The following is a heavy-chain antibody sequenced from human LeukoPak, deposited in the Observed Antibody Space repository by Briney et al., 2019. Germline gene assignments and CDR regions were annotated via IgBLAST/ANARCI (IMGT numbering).Heavy chain of an antibody. CDR3: ARDVLFYDFWSGYRFDY. J-gene: IGHJ4*02. Sequence: ASVKVSCKASGYTFTSYGISWVRQAPGQGLEWMGWISAYNGSTNYAQKLQGRVTMTTDTSTSTAYMELRSLRSDDTAVYYCARDVLFYDFWSGYRFDYWGQGTLVTVSS. CDR1: GYTFTSYG. CDR2: ISAYNGST. D-gene: IGHD3-3*01. V-gene: IGHV1-18*01.